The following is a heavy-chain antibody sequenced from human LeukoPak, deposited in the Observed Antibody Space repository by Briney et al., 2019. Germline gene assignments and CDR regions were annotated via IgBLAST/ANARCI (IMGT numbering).Heavy chain of an antibody. J-gene: IGHJ6*03. V-gene: IGHV1-69*05. D-gene: IGHD6-19*01. CDR2: IIPIFGTA. CDR1: GGTFSSYA. CDR3: ARSPLAVAGYSYYMDV. Sequence: SSVKVSCKASGGTFSSYAISWVRQAPGRGLEWMGGIIPIFGTANYAQKFQGRVTITTDESTSTAYMELSSLRSEDTAVYYCARSPLAVAGYSYYMDVWGKGTTVTVSS.